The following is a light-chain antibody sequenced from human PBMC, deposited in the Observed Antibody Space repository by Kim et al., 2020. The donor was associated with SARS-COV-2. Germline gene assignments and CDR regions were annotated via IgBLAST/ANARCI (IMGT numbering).Light chain of an antibody. CDR1: SSDVGAYNY. Sequence: PSITISCTGTSSDVGAYNYVSWYQQHPGKAPKLIIYDVTKRPSGISKRFSGSKSGNTASLTISGLQAEDEADYFCASYTNSLTWVFGGGTKLTVL. J-gene: IGLJ3*02. CDR2: DVT. V-gene: IGLV2-14*04. CDR3: ASYTNSLTWV.